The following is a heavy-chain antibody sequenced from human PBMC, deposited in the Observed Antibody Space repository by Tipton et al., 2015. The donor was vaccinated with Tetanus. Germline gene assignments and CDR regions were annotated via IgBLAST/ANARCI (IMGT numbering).Heavy chain of an antibody. CDR2: ISGNSGYK. CDR3: AREAGGFDY. Sequence: SLRLSCVASGFTFKSYTLNWVRQAPGKGLEWVSSISGNSGYKYYADSVKGRFTVSRDNAENSVYLQMNSLRAEDTAVYYCAREAGGFDYWGQGTLVTVSS. J-gene: IGHJ4*02. D-gene: IGHD3-10*01. CDR1: GFTFKSYT. V-gene: IGHV3-21*04.